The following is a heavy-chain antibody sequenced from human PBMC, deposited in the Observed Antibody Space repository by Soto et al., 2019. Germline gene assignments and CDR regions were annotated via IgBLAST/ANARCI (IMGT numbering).Heavy chain of an antibody. D-gene: IGHD2-15*01. CDR2: ISAYNGNT. J-gene: IGHJ5*02. CDR1: GYTFTSYG. V-gene: IGHV1-18*04. CDR3: ARDIVVVVAATGGDPRFEP. Sequence: ASVKVSCKASGYTFTSYGISWVRQAAGQGLEWMGWISAYNGNTNYAQKLQGRVTMTTDTSTSAAYMELRSLRSDDTAVYYCARDIVVVVAATGGDPRFEPLGQGTLVNVSS.